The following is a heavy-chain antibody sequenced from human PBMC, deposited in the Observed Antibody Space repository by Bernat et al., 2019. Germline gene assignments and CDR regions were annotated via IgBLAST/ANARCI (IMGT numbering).Heavy chain of an antibody. CDR1: GDSITTYY. J-gene: IGHJ4*02. D-gene: IGHD3-10*01. V-gene: IGHV4-59*08. Sequence: QVQLQESGPGLVQPSETLSLTCTVSGDSITTYYWSWIRQPPGKGLEYIGYNYHSGSANYNPSLKSRVTISVDTSKNQFSLRLSSVTAADTAVYYCARIHYYGSGTIPPYFDYWGQGTLVTVSS. CDR3: ARIHYYGSGTIPPYFDY. CDR2: NYHSGSA.